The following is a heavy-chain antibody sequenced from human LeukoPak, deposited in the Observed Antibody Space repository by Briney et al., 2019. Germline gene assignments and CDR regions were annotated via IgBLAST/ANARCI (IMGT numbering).Heavy chain of an antibody. CDR2: INSSSSYI. CDR3: AAETATGTFDY. J-gene: IGHJ4*02. V-gene: IGHV3-21*01. CDR1: RFIHSNYR. Sequence: GWALPLSCPCSRFIHSNYRINWLRQPGARELEGVSSINSSSSYIYYADTVKGRFTIYRDNAKLSLYLQMNSLRAEDTAVYYCAAETATGTFDYWGQGTLVTVSS. D-gene: IGHD1-1*01.